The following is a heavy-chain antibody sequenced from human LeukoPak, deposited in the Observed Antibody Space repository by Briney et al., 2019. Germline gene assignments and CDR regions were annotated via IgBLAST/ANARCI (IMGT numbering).Heavy chain of an antibody. CDR2: IIPIFGTA. CDR1: GGTFSSYA. D-gene: IGHD3-9*01. V-gene: IGHV1-69*13. CDR3: ARDDYGILTGPIH. J-gene: IGHJ4*02. Sequence: GASVKVSCKASGGTFSSYAISWVRQAPGQGLEWMGGIIPIFGTANYAQKFQGRVTITADESTSTAYMELSSLRSEDTAVYYCARDDYGILTGPIHWGQGTLVTVSS.